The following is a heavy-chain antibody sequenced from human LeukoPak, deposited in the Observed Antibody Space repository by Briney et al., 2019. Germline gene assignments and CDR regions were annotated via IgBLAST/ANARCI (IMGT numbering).Heavy chain of an antibody. J-gene: IGHJ4*02. Sequence: PSETLSLTCAVYGGSFSGYYWSWIRQPPGKGLEWIGEINHSGSTNYNPSLKSRVTISVDTSKNQFSLKLSSVTAADTAVYYCARVGYEDYFDYWGQGTLVTVSS. CDR2: INHSGST. D-gene: IGHD6-13*01. V-gene: IGHV4-34*01. CDR3: ARVGYEDYFDY. CDR1: GGSFSGYY.